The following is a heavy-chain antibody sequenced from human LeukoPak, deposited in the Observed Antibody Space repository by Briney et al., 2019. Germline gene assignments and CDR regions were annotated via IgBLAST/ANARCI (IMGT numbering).Heavy chain of an antibody. CDR1: GGSISSGGYY. D-gene: IGHD4-23*01. Sequence: PPQTLSLTCTVSGGSISSGGYYWSWIRQPPGKGLEWVGYIYHSGSTYYNPSLKSRVTISVDRSKNQFSLKLSSVTAADTAVYYCARAPSTVVTGGYFDYWGQGTLVTVSS. J-gene: IGHJ4*02. CDR2: IYHSGST. CDR3: ARAPSTVVTGGYFDY. V-gene: IGHV4-30-2*01.